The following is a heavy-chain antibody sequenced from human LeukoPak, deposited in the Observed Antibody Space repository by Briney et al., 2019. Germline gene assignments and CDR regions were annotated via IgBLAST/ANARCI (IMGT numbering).Heavy chain of an antibody. D-gene: IGHD2-15*01. CDR2: INPNSGGT. CDR1: GFHFTGYF. CDR3: ARGNCAGGSCYSMDY. V-gene: IGHV1-2*02. Sequence: ASVKVSCKASGFHFTGYFMHWVRQAPGQGFEWMGWINPNSGGTNHAQKFQGRVTMTRDTSITTVYMELKTLRPDDTAIYYCARGNCAGGSCYSMDYWGQGTLVPVSS. J-gene: IGHJ4*02.